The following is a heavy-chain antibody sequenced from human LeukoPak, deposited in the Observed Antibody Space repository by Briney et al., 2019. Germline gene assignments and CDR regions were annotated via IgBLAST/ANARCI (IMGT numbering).Heavy chain of an antibody. Sequence: PGGSLRLSCAASGFSFSTYTMNWVRQAPGKGLEWVSSISSSSSYIFYADSVKGRFTISRDNAKNSLYLQMNSLRAEDTAVYYCARGLVYGSEDAFDIWGQGTMVTVSS. CDR3: ARGLVYGSEDAFDI. CDR2: ISSSSSYI. CDR1: GFSFSTYT. V-gene: IGHV3-21*01. D-gene: IGHD3-10*01. J-gene: IGHJ3*02.